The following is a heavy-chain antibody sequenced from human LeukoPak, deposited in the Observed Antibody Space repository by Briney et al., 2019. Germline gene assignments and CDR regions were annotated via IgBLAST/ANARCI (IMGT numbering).Heavy chain of an antibody. CDR3: ARDARMTTVTWFDY. Sequence: GGSLRLSCAASGFTFSSYSMNWVRQAPGKGLEWVSSISSSSSCIYYADSVKGRFTISRDNAKNSLYLQMNSLRAEDTAVYYCARDARMTTVTWFDYWGQGTLVTVSS. V-gene: IGHV3-21*01. CDR1: GFTFSSYS. D-gene: IGHD4-17*01. CDR2: ISSSSSCI. J-gene: IGHJ4*02.